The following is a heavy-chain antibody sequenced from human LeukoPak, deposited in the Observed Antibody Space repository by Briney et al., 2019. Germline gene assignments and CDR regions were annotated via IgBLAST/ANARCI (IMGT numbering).Heavy chain of an antibody. J-gene: IGHJ4*02. V-gene: IGHV3-48*03. CDR1: GFTFSSYE. CDR2: ISSSGNTI. D-gene: IGHD3-22*01. CDR3: ARAKLYYYDSSGYYSGFDY. Sequence: PGGSLRLSCAASGFTFSSYEMNWVRQAPGKGLEWVSYISSSGNTIYYADSVKGRFTISRDNAKNLLYLQMNSLRAEDTAVYYCARAKLYYYDSSGYYSGFDYWGQGTLVTVSS.